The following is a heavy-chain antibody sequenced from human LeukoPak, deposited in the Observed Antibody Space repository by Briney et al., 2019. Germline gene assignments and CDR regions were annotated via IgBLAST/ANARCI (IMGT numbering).Heavy chain of an antibody. CDR2: IRYDGSNK. CDR3: AKSRIAARVFDY. CDR1: GFTFSSYG. D-gene: IGHD6-6*01. Sequence: TGGSLRLSCAASGFTFSSYGMHWVRQAPGKGLEWVAFIRYDGSNKYYADSVKGRFTISRDNSKNTLYLQMNSLRAEDTAVYYCAKSRIAARVFDYWGQGTLVTVSS. J-gene: IGHJ4*02. V-gene: IGHV3-30*02.